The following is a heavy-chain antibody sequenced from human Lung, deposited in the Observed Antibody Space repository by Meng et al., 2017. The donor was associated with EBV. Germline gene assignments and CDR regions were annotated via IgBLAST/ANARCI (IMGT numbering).Heavy chain of an antibody. CDR1: GGSVSSGSYY. V-gene: IGHV4-61*01. D-gene: IGHD3-10*01. CDR3: ARVGFGSGSYYNLDY. CDR2: IYYSGST. J-gene: IGHJ4*02. Sequence: QVQLQESGPGLVNPSETLSLTCTVSGGSVSSGSYYWSWIRQPPGKGLEWIGYIYYSGSTNYNPSLKSRVTISVDTSKNQFSLKLSSVTAADTAVYYCARVGFGSGSYYNLDYWGQGTLVTVSS.